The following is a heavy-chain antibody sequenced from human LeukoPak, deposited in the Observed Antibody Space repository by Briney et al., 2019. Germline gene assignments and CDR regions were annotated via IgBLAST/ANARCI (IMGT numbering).Heavy chain of an antibody. D-gene: IGHD6-13*01. CDR1: GGTFSSYA. J-gene: IGHJ6*02. CDR3: ARDESGVSIAAAGNEHYYYYYGMDV. V-gene: IGHV1-69*01. Sequence: SVKVSCKASGGTFSSYAISWVRQAPGQGLEWMGGIIPIFGTANYAQKFQGRVTITADESTSTAYMELSSLRSEDTAVYYCARDESGVSIAAAGNEHYYYYYGMDVWGQGTTVTVSS. CDR2: IIPIFGTA.